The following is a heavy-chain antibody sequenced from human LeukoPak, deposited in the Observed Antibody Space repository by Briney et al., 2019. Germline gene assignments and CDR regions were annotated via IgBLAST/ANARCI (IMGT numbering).Heavy chain of an antibody. Sequence: GGSLRLSCAASGFTFSSYAMHWVRQAPGKGLEWVAVISYDGSNKYYADSVKGRFTISRDNSKNTLYLQMNSLRAEDTAVYYCARDRHPVVPAATLDYWGQGTLVTVSS. V-gene: IGHV3-30-3*01. CDR3: ARDRHPVVPAATLDY. J-gene: IGHJ4*02. CDR1: GFTFSSYA. D-gene: IGHD2-2*01. CDR2: ISYDGSNK.